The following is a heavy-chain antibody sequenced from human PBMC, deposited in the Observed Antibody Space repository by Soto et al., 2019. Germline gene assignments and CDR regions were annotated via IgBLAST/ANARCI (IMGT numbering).Heavy chain of an antibody. V-gene: IGHV3-9*01. Sequence: GGSLRLSCAASGFTFDDYAMHWVRQAPGKGLEWVSGISWNSGSIGYADSVKGRFTISRDNAKNSLYLQMNSLRAEDTALYYCAKSGATYYYYYYMDVWGKGTTVTVSS. D-gene: IGHD1-1*01. J-gene: IGHJ6*03. CDR1: GFTFDDYA. CDR3: AKSGATYYYYYYMDV. CDR2: ISWNSGSI.